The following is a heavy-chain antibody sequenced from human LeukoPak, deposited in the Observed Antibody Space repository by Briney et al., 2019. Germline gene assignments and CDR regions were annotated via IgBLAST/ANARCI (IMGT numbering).Heavy chain of an antibody. CDR2: LRDDGSKK. Sequence: GGSLRLSCAASGFTFSSYAMHWVRQAPGKGLEGVAFLRDDGSKKYYADSVKGRFIIFRDNSKNTLYLQMNSLRVEDTAVYYCAKEGYSSGYLDYWGQGTLVTVSS. CDR3: AKEGYSSGYLDY. CDR1: GFTFSSYA. J-gene: IGHJ4*02. D-gene: IGHD6-25*01. V-gene: IGHV3-30*02.